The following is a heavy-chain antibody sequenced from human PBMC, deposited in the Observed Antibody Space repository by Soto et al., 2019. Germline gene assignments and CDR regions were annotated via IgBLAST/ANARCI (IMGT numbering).Heavy chain of an antibody. V-gene: IGHV4-34*01. CDR3: ARGAFWSGYYMFWFDP. J-gene: IGHJ5*02. D-gene: IGHD3-3*01. CDR1: GGSFSGYY. CDR2: INHSGST. Sequence: SETLSLTCAVYGGSFSGYYWSWIRQPPGKGLEWIGEINHSGSTNYNPSLKSRVTISGDTSKNQFSLKLSSVTAADTAVYYCARGAFWSGYYMFWFDPWGQGTLVTVSS.